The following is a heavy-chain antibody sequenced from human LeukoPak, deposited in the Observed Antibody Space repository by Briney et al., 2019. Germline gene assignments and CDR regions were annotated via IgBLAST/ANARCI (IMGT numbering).Heavy chain of an antibody. CDR2: IRSKAYGRPT. CDR3: TRTYSYDSSGSI. J-gene: IGHJ6*02. CDR1: GFTFGDYD. D-gene: IGHD3-22*01. Sequence: PGGSLRLSCTASGFTFGDYDMSWVRQAPGKGLEWVGFIRSKAYGRPTEYAASEKGRFTSSRDDSKSIVYPQMNSLKTEDTAVYYSTRTYSYDSSGSIWGQGTTVTVSS. V-gene: IGHV3-49*04.